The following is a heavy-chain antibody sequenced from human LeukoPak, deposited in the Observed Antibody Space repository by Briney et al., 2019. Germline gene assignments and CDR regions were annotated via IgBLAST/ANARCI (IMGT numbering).Heavy chain of an antibody. J-gene: IGHJ4*02. CDR2: IYSGGST. D-gene: IGHD3-22*01. Sequence: PGGSLRLSCAASGFTVSSNYMSWVRQAPGKGLEWVSVIYSGGSTYYADSVKGRFTISRDNSKNTLYLQMNSLRAEDTAVYYCGREYYYDSSGYYIYWGQGTLVTVSS. CDR3: GREYYYDSSGYYIY. V-gene: IGHV3-66*01. CDR1: GFTVSSNY.